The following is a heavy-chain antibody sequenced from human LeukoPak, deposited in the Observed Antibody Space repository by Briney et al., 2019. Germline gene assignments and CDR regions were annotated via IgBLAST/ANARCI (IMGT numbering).Heavy chain of an antibody. J-gene: IGHJ3*02. CDR1: GGTFSSYA. CDR2: IIPIFGTA. CDR3: ARVERGYSYARYAFDI. Sequence: SVKVSCKASGGTFSSYAISWVRQAPGQGLEWIGGIIPIFGTANYAQKFQGRVTITTDESTSTAYMELSSLRSEDTAVYYCARVERGYSYARYAFDIWGQGTMVTVSS. V-gene: IGHV1-69*05. D-gene: IGHD5-18*01.